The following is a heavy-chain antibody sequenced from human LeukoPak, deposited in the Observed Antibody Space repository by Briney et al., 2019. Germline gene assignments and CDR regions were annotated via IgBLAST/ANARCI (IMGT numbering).Heavy chain of an antibody. CDR1: GFTFSAFW. V-gene: IGHV3-74*01. CDR2: INSDGSST. Sequence: GGSLRLSCAASGFTFSAFWMHWVRQAPGKGLVWVSRINSDGSSTTYADSVKGRFTISRDNAKNTLYLQMNGLRAEDTAVYYCSRSAYYDGSGNYYDYWGQGTLVTVSS. CDR3: SRSAYYDGSGNYYDY. D-gene: IGHD3-22*01. J-gene: IGHJ4*02.